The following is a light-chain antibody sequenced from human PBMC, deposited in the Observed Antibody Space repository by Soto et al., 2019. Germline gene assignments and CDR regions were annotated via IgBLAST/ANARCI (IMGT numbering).Light chain of an antibody. J-gene: IGKJ1*01. CDR2: GAS. Sequence: EVVLTQSPGTLSLSPGETATLSCRTSQSVYNNYLAWYQQKRGQAPRLLIHGASSRATDVPDRFSASGSGTDFTLTIRRLEPEDFAVYYCQQFTFSMWTFGQGTRVEV. CDR3: QQFTFSMWT. CDR1: QSVYNNY. V-gene: IGKV3-20*01.